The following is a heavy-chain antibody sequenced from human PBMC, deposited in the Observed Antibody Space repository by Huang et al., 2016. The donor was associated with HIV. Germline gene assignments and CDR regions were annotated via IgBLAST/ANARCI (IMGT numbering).Heavy chain of an antibody. J-gene: IGHJ3*02. CDR3: ARERMMSWLDDHDAFDI. Sequence: QVQLQQWGAGLLKPSETLSLTCAVYGGSFSGYYWSWIRQSPGKGLEWIGEINHSGSTNYNPSPKSGLTISVDTSKNQFSLKLSSVTAADTAVYYCARERMMSWLDDHDAFDIWGQGIMVTVSS. V-gene: IGHV4-34*01. D-gene: IGHD1-1*01. CDR2: INHSGST. CDR1: GGSFSGYY.